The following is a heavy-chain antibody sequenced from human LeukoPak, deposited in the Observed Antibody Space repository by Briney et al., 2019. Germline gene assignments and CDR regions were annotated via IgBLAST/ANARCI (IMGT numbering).Heavy chain of an antibody. J-gene: IGHJ4*02. D-gene: IGHD1-26*01. V-gene: IGHV3-33*01. Sequence: GRSLRLSCAVSGFTFTSYGMHWVRQAPGKGLEWVAVIWFDGSNKYYADSVKGRFTISRDNSKNTLYLQMNSLRAEDTAVYYCARDREPRDSELDYWGQGTLVTVSS. CDR1: GFTFTSYG. CDR3: ARDREPRDSELDY. CDR2: IWFDGSNK.